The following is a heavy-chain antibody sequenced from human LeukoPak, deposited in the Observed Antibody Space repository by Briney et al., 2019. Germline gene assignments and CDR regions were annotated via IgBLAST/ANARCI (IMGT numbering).Heavy chain of an antibody. V-gene: IGHV4-39*07. Sequence: SETLSLTCTVSGGSISSSSYYWGWIRQPPGKGLEWIGSIYYSGSTYYNPSLKSRVTISVDTSKNQFSLKLSSVTAADTAVYYCARESSGTLAFDYWGQGTLVTVSS. CDR2: IYYSGST. CDR1: GGSISSSSYY. J-gene: IGHJ4*02. CDR3: ARESSGTLAFDY. D-gene: IGHD6-25*01.